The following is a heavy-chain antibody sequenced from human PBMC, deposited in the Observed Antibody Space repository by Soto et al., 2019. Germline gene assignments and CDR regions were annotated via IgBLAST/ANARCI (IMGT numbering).Heavy chain of an antibody. D-gene: IGHD4-17*01. CDR3: AKVVENGDYDEVAFDI. CDR2: ISGSGGST. CDR1: GFTFSSYA. V-gene: IGHV3-23*01. Sequence: GGSLRLSCAASGFTFSSYAMSWVRQAPGKGLEWVSAISGSGGSTYYADSVKGRFTISRDNSKNTLYLQMNSLRAEDTAVYYCAKVVENGDYDEVAFDIWGQGTMVTVSS. J-gene: IGHJ3*02.